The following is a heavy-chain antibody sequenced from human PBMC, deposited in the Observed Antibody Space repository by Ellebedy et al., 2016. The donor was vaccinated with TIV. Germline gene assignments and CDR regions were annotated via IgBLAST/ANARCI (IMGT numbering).Heavy chain of an antibody. CDR1: GYTFTSYA. Sequence: ASVKVSCXASGYTFTSYAMHWVRQAPGQRLEWMGWINAGNGNTKYSEILQGRVTISRDTSASTAYMELSDLTSEDTAVYYCARVAYYGDLPFDYWGQGTLVTVSS. CDR3: ARVAYYGDLPFDY. J-gene: IGHJ4*02. CDR2: INAGNGNT. V-gene: IGHV1-3*01. D-gene: IGHD4-17*01.